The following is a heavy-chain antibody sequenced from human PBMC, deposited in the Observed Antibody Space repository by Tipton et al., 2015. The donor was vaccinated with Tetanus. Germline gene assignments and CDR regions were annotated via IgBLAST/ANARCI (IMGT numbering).Heavy chain of an antibody. CDR3: ARDMMYSSSAYPPPFDH. V-gene: IGHV3-7*01. J-gene: IGHJ4*02. CDR1: GFTFSNYW. Sequence: SLRLSCSASGFTFSNYWMSWVRQAPGKGLEWVANIKKDESEKDYVDSVKGRFTISRDNAKNSLYLQMNSMTVEDTAVYYCARDMMYSSSAYPPPFDHWGQGTLVTVSS. D-gene: IGHD6-6*01. CDR2: IKKDESEK.